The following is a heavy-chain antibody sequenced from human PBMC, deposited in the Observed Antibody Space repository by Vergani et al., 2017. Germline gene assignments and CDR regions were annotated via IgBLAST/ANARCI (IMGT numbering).Heavy chain of an antibody. CDR3: ARAPYSSGWNFDY. CDR1: GFTFSSYS. J-gene: IGHJ4*02. Sequence: EVQLVESGGGLVKPGGSLRLSCAASGFTFSSYSMNWVRQAPGKGLEWVSSISSSSSYIYYADSVKGRFTISRDNAKNSLYLQMNSLRAEDTAVYYCARAPYSSGWNFDYWGQGTLVTVSS. D-gene: IGHD6-19*01. V-gene: IGHV3-21*01. CDR2: ISSSSSYI.